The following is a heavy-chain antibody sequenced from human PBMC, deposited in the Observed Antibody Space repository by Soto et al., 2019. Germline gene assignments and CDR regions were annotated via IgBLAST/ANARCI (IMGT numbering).Heavy chain of an antibody. Sequence: QTLTLTCAISGDRVSNNRATWDWIRQSPSRGLEWLGRTYYRSKWYNDYAVSVKGRITINPDTSNNQLSLQMNSLRAEDTAVYYCAREGSSGWNGLNWFDPWGQGTLVTVSS. CDR2: TYYRSKWYN. CDR1: GDRVSNNRAT. D-gene: IGHD6-19*01. V-gene: IGHV6-1*01. CDR3: AREGSSGWNGLNWFDP. J-gene: IGHJ5*02.